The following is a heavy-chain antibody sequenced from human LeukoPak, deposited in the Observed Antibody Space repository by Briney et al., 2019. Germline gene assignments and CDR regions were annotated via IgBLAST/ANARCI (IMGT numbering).Heavy chain of an antibody. Sequence: SGGSLRLSCAASAFTFSSYWMTWVRQAPGKGLEWVANIKQDGSERYYVDSVKGRFTISRDNAKNSLYLQMNSLRAEDTAVYYCARAGGTYRVSWFDPWGQGTLVTVSS. CDR2: IKQDGSER. J-gene: IGHJ5*02. CDR3: ARAGGTYRVSWFDP. D-gene: IGHD1-26*01. V-gene: IGHV3-7*01. CDR1: AFTFSSYW.